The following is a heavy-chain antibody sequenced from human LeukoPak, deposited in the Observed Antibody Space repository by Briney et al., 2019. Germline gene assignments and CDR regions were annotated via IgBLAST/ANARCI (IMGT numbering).Heavy chain of an antibody. CDR3: ARDRRMDV. CDR1: GGSFSGYY. V-gene: IGHV4-34*01. Sequence: SETLSLTCAVYGGSFSGYYWSWIRQPPVKGLEWIGEINHSGSTNYNPSLKSRVTISVDTSKNQFSLKLSSVTAADTAVCYCARDRRMDVWGKGTTVTVSS. CDR2: INHSGST. J-gene: IGHJ6*04.